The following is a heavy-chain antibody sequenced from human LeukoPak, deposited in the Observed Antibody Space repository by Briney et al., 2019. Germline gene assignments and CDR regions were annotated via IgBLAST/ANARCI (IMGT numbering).Heavy chain of an antibody. D-gene: IGHD4/OR15-4a*01. Sequence: SETLSLTCTVSGGSISSNSYYWGWIRQPPGKGLEWIGTIYYSGSTYLNPSLKSRVTISVETSKNQFSLKLSSVTAADTAVYYCARLRPRPYYYYMDVWGKGTTVTVSS. V-gene: IGHV4-39*01. J-gene: IGHJ6*03. CDR2: IYYSGST. CDR3: ARLRPRPYYYYMDV. CDR1: GGSISSNSYY.